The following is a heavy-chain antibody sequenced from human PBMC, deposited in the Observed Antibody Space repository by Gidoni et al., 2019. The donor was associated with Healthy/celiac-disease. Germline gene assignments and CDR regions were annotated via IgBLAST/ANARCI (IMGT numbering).Heavy chain of an antibody. J-gene: IGHJ5*02. CDR1: GFTVSSNY. V-gene: IGHV3-66*02. D-gene: IGHD5-12*01. CDR3: ARSRATDDSSRFDP. Sequence: EVQLVAAGGGGVQTGGSRRRSGAASGFTVSSNYMSWVRQAPGKGLAWVSVIYSGGRPYYADSVNRRFPLSRDNSKNTLYLPLHSLRAEDTAVYYCARSRATDDSSRFDPWGQGTLVTVSS. CDR2: IYSGGRP.